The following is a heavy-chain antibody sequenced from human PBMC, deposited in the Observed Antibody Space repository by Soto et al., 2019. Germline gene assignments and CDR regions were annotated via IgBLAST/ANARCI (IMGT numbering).Heavy chain of an antibody. CDR3: ARDGPWSGPRYYYYGMDV. CDR2: IIPIFGTA. J-gene: IGHJ6*02. Sequence: GPPVKVSCKASGGTFSSYAISWVRQAPGQGLEWMGGIIPIFGTANYAQKFQGRVTITADESTSTAYMELSSLRSEDTAVYYCARDGPWSGPRYYYYGMDVWGQGTTVTVSS. CDR1: GGTFSSYA. D-gene: IGHD3-3*01. V-gene: IGHV1-69*13.